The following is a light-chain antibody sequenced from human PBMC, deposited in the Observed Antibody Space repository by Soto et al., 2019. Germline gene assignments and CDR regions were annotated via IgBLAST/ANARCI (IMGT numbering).Light chain of an antibody. Sequence: QSALTQPASVSGSPGQSITISCTGTSSDVGGHNFVSWYQQHPGKAPKLMIYEVTRRPSGVSDRFSGSKSGNTASLTISGLQAEDEADYYCNSYTSSSTWVFGGGTKVTVL. CDR1: SSDVGGHNF. V-gene: IGLV2-14*01. CDR3: NSYTSSSTWV. J-gene: IGLJ2*01. CDR2: EVT.